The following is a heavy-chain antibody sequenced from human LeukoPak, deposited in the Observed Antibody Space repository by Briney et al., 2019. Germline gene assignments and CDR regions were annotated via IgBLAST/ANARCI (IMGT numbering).Heavy chain of an antibody. CDR3: ARGLSVVVVGANNYGMDV. CDR1: GGSFSGYY. CDR2: INHSGST. D-gene: IGHD2-15*01. Sequence: SETLSLTCAIYGGSFSGYYWRWIRQPPGKGLEWIGEINHSGSTNYNPSLKSRVTISVDTSKNQFSLRLSSVTAADTAVYYCARGLSVVVVGANNYGMDVWGQGTTVTVSS. V-gene: IGHV4-34*01. J-gene: IGHJ6*02.